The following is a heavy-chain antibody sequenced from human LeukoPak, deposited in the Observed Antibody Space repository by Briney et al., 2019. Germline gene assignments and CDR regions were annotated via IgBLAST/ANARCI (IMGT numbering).Heavy chain of an antibody. CDR2: IYYSGST. CDR3: ARLSRIVATTTLDY. J-gene: IGHJ4*02. D-gene: IGHD5-12*01. Sequence: MPSETLSLTCTVSGGSISSSSYYWGWIRQPPGKGLEWIGYIYYSGSTNYNPSLKSRVTISVDTSKNQFSLKLSSVTAADTAVYYCARLSRIVATTTLDYWGQVTLVTVSS. V-gene: IGHV4-61*05. CDR1: GGSISSSSYY.